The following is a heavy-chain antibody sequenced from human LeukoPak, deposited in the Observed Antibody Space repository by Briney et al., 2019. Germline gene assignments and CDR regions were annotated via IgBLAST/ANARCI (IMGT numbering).Heavy chain of an antibody. CDR2: INPNSGGT. CDR3: ATHYYGSGSYYQYFDY. D-gene: IGHD3-10*01. Sequence: ASVKVSCKASGYTFTGYYMHWVRQAPGQGLEWMGWINPNSGGTNYAQKFQGRVTITRDTSISTAYMELSRLRSDDTAVYYCATHYYGSGSYYQYFDYWGQGTLVTVSS. CDR1: GYTFTGYY. J-gene: IGHJ4*02. V-gene: IGHV1-2*02.